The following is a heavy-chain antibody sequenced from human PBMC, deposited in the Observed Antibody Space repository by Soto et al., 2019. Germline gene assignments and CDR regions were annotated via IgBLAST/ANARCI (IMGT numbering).Heavy chain of an antibody. CDR1: GFTFSTFT. V-gene: IGHV3-21*02. D-gene: IGHD2-15*01. J-gene: IGHJ4*02. CDR3: ARGWSTVVDY. Sequence: EVQLVESGGGLVQPGGSLRLSCAASGFTFSTFTMNWVRQAPGKGLEWVSAITSYSGSVRYASSVRGRFTISRDNAKKSLFLQMSSLRVEDTAVYFCARGWSTVVDYWGQGTLVTVSS. CDR2: ITSYSGSV.